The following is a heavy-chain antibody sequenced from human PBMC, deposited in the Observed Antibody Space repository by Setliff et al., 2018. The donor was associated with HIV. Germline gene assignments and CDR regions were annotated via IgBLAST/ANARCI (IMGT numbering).Heavy chain of an antibody. D-gene: IGHD3-22*01. V-gene: IGHV3-21*01. CDR1: GFPFNIYS. CDR2: ISGDSNYK. Sequence: GGSLRLSCAASGFPFNIYSIYWIRQAPGKGLEWVSSISGDSNYKHYADSVKGRFTISRDNAKNTLYLQMNSLRAEDTPVYYCAKDRYYDSSGSPFDYWGQGTLVTVSS. CDR3: AKDRYYDSSGSPFDY. J-gene: IGHJ4*02.